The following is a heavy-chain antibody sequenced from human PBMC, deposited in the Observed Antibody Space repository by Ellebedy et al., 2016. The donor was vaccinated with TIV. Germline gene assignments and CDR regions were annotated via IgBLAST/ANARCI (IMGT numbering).Heavy chain of an antibody. Sequence: AASVKVSCKASGYTFTAYYMHWVRQAPGQGLEWMGWINPHSGGTNYAQKFQGRVTMTSDTSISTASMELSSLRSDDTAVYYCARDMNAITMFRGVISHWGQGTLVTVSS. J-gene: IGHJ4*02. CDR2: INPHSGGT. CDR1: GYTFTAYY. D-gene: IGHD3-10*01. V-gene: IGHV1-2*02. CDR3: ARDMNAITMFRGVISH.